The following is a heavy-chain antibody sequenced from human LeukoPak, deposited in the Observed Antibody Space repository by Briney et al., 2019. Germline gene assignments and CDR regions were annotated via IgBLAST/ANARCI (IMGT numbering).Heavy chain of an antibody. J-gene: IGHJ4*02. CDR1: GYTFTSYV. CDR2: ISAYNGNT. Sequence: GAPVKAPARAFGYTFTSYVISWVRKAPGQGLEWMGWISAYNGNTNYAQKLQGRVTMTTDTSTSTVYMEPRSLRSDDTAVYYCARGPGISSGLSDYWGQGTLVTVSS. V-gene: IGHV1-18*01. D-gene: IGHD6-6*01. CDR3: ARGPGISSGLSDY.